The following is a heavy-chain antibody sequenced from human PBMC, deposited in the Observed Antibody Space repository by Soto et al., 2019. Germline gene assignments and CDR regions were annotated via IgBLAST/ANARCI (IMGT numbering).Heavy chain of an antibody. CDR2: INHRGST. CDR3: ARGLIGVVIDY. V-gene: IGHV4-34*01. Sequence: QVQLQQWGAGLLKPSETLSLTCAVYGGSFSGYYWSWIRQPPGKGLEWIGEINHRGSTNYNPSLKSRVTISVDTSKNQFSLKLSSVTAADTAVYYCARGLIGVVIDYWGQGTLVTVSA. J-gene: IGHJ4*02. D-gene: IGHD3-3*01. CDR1: GGSFSGYY.